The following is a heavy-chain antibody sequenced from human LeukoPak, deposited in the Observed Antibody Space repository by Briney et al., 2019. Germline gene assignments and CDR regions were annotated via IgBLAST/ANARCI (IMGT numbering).Heavy chain of an antibody. CDR3: AKDVFGDYGGLDY. CDR1: GFPFSTYA. V-gene: IGHV3-23*01. D-gene: IGHD4-23*01. J-gene: IGHJ4*02. Sequence: GGSLRLSCAASGFPFSTYAMSWVRQAPGKGLEWFSSIRGSDGSTYYADSVKGRFAISRDNSKNTLYLQMNSLRAEDTAVYYCAKDVFGDYGGLDYWGQGTLVTVSS. CDR2: IRGSDGST.